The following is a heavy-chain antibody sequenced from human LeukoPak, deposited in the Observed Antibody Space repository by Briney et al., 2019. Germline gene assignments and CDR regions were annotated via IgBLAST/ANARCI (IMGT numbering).Heavy chain of an antibody. V-gene: IGHV3-23*01. CDR2: ISGDGSKT. CDR3: AKELTTLDY. D-gene: IGHD1-14*01. Sequence: GGSLRLSCAASGFTFSSYAMRWVRQAPGKGLEWVSGISGDGSKTQYADSVKGRFTISRDNSKNTLYLQMNNLRAEDTAVYYCAKELTTLDYWGQGTLVTVSS. CDR1: GFTFSSYA. J-gene: IGHJ4*02.